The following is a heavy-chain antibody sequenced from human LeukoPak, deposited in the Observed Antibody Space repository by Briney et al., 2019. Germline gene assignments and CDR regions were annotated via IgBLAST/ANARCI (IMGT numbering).Heavy chain of an antibody. D-gene: IGHD1-7*01. CDR2: IWYDGSNK. CDR3: AKDDGIIGITGTTPDY. J-gene: IGHJ4*02. CDR1: GFTFSSYG. Sequence: PGRSLRLSCAASGFTFSSYGTHWVRQAPGKGLEWVAVIWYDGSNKYYADSVKGRFTISRDNSKNTLYLQMNSLRAEDTAVYYCAKDDGIIGITGTTPDYWGQGTLVTVSS. V-gene: IGHV3-33*06.